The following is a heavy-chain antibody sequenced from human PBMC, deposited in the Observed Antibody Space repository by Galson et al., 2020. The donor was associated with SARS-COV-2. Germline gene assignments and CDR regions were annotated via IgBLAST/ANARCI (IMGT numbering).Heavy chain of an antibody. J-gene: IGHJ6*02. Sequence: ASVKVSCKASGYTFTSYGISWVRQAPGQGLEWMGWISAYNGNTNYAQKLQGRVTMTTDTSTSTAYMELRSLRSDDTAVYYCARGVAGLPGLTNYYGMDVWGQGTTVTVSS. CDR3: ARGVAGLPGLTNYYGMDV. CDR1: GYTFTSYG. V-gene: IGHV1-18*01. D-gene: IGHD5-18*01. CDR2: ISAYNGNT.